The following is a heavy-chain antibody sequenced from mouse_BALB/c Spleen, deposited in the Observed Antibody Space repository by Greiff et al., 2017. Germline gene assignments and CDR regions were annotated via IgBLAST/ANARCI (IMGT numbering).Heavy chain of an antibody. V-gene: IGHV1-4*02. Sequence: VQLQQSAAELARPGASVKMSCKASGYTFTSYTMHWVKQRPGQGLEWIGYINPSSGYTEYNQKFKDKTTLTADKSSSTAYMQLSSLTSEDSAVYYCARCGNYYFDYWGQGTTLTVSS. D-gene: IGHD2-1*01. CDR1: GYTFTSYT. CDR3: ARCGNYYFDY. CDR2: INPSSGYT. J-gene: IGHJ2*01.